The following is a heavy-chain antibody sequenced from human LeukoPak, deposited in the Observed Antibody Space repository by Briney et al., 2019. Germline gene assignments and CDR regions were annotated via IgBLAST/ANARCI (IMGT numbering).Heavy chain of an antibody. CDR2: ISGSGGST. V-gene: IGHV3-23*01. Sequence: PGRSLRLSCAASGFTFSSYAMHWVRQAPGKGLEWVSGISGSGGSTYYADSVKGRFTIFRDNSKNTLYLQMNSLRAEDTAVYHCANGWSPDYWGRGTLVTVSS. D-gene: IGHD2-15*01. J-gene: IGHJ4*02. CDR1: GFTFSSYA. CDR3: ANGWSPDY.